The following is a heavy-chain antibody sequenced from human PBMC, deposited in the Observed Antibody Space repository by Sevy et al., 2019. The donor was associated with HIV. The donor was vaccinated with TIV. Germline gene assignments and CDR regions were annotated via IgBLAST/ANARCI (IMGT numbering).Heavy chain of an antibody. CDR1: GFTFSSYG. J-gene: IGHJ4*02. D-gene: IGHD4-17*01. CDR2: IWYDGSNK. V-gene: IGHV3-33*01. Sequence: GGSLRLSCAASGFTFSSYGMHWVRQAPGKGLEWVAVIWYDGSNKYYVDSVKGRFTISRDNSKNTLYLQMNSLRAEDTAVYYCARDGDYGDYVSYFDYWGQGTLVTVSS. CDR3: ARDGDYGDYVSYFDY.